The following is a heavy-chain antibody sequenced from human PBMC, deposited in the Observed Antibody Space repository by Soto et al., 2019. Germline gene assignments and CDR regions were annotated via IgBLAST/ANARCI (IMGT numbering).Heavy chain of an antibody. CDR2: IYYSGST. J-gene: IGHJ5*02. D-gene: IGHD1-26*01. CDR1: GGSISSYY. CDR3: ARRYRGTEDATWFDP. V-gene: IGHV4-59*08. Sequence: SETLSLTCTVSGGSISSYYWSWIRQPPGKGLEWIGYIYYSGSTNYNPSLKSRVTISVDTSKNQFSLKLSSVTAADTAVYYCARRYRGTEDATWFDPWGQGTLLTVSS.